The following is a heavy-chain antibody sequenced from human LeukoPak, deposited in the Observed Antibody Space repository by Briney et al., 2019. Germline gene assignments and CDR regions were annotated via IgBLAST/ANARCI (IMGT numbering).Heavy chain of an antibody. Sequence: GGSLRLSCAASGFTFSDYYMSWIRQAPGKGLEWVSYISSSGGSTHYADSVKGRFTISRDNSKNTLYLQMNSLRAEDTAVYYCAKDQEYCSGGSCLPGSFDYWGQGTLVTVSS. D-gene: IGHD2-15*01. CDR1: GFTFSDYY. V-gene: IGHV3-11*01. CDR2: ISSSGGST. CDR3: AKDQEYCSGGSCLPGSFDY. J-gene: IGHJ4*02.